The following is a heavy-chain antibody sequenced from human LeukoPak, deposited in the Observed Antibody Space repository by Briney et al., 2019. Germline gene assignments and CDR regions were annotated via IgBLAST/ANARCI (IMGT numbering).Heavy chain of an antibody. V-gene: IGHV1-69*13. CDR2: IIPIFGTV. D-gene: IGHD3-22*01. CDR1: GGTFIRFT. J-gene: IGHJ4*02. Sequence: ASVTVSFKASGGTFIRFTISWVRQAPGQGFEWMGGIIPIFGTVNYAQKFQGRVTITADESTSTAYMELSSLRSEDTAVYYCAGIDSSGYYYDYWGQGTLVTVSS. CDR3: AGIDSSGYYYDY.